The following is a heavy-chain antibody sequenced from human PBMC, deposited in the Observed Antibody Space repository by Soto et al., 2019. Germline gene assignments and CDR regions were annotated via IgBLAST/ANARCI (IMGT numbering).Heavy chain of an antibody. V-gene: IGHV4-59*08. CDR3: ARRSARPHNWFDP. J-gene: IGHJ5*02. Sequence: SETLSLTCTVSGGSISSYYWGWIRQPPGKGLELIGYIYYSGNTNYNPSLKSRVTISVDTSKNQFSLKLSSVTAADTAVYYCARRSARPHNWFDPWGQGTLVTVSS. CDR1: GGSISSYY. D-gene: IGHD6-6*01. CDR2: IYYSGNT.